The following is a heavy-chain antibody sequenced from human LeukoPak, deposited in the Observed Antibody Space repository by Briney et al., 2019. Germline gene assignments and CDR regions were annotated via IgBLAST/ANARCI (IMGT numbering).Heavy chain of an antibody. J-gene: IGHJ4*02. CDR1: GGSISSGSYY. CDR2: IFYSGNT. V-gene: IGHV4-39*01. CDR3: ARHRSDCRRFDY. D-gene: IGHD6-19*01. Sequence: SETLSLTCTVSGGSISSGSYYWGWIRQPPGKGLEWIGSIFYSGNTYNNPSLKSRVTLSVDTPKNQFSLKRRSVTAAGTAVFFCARHRSDCRRFDYWGQGTLVTVSS.